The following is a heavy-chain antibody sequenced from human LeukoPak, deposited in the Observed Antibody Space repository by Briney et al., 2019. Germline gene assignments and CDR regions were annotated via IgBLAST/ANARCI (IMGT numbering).Heavy chain of an antibody. D-gene: IGHD3-9*01. CDR2: ISGSGGST. J-gene: IGHJ4*02. CDR3: AKDFYSRRYFDWFSTYYFDY. V-gene: IGHV3-23*01. CDR1: GFAFSSYA. Sequence: PGGSLRLSCAASGFAFSSYAMSWVRQAPGKGLEWVSAISGSGGSTYYADSVKGRFTISRDNSKNTLYLQMNSLRAEDTAVYYCAKDFYSRRYFDWFSTYYFDYWGQGTLVTVSS.